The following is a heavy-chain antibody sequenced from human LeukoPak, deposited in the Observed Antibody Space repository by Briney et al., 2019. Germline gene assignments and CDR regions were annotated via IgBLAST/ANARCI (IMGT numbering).Heavy chain of an antibody. J-gene: IGHJ4*02. V-gene: IGHV3-64D*09. CDR1: GFIFSSYA. D-gene: IGHD3-10*01. Sequence: PGGSERLSCSASGFIFSSYAMHWVGQAPGKGLEYVSAISSSGGSTYLADPVKGRCFISRDNSKNTLYLQMSSLRPEDTAVYYCLKDSRGSGRRGNFDCRGPGNPGTVSS. CDR2: ISSSGGST. CDR3: LKDSRGSGRRGNFDC.